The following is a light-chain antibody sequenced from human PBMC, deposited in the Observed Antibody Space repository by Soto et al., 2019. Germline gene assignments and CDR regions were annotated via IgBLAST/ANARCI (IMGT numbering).Light chain of an antibody. CDR3: SSYTASSSLVI. Sequence: QSALTQPASVSGSPGQSITISCTGASSDFGDNNYVSWYQQNPGEAPKLIIFDVSSRPSGVSSRFSGSKSGNTASLTLSGLQPDDDAHYYCSSYTASSSLVIFGGGTKVTVL. CDR2: DVS. J-gene: IGLJ2*01. CDR1: SSDFGDNNY. V-gene: IGLV2-14*01.